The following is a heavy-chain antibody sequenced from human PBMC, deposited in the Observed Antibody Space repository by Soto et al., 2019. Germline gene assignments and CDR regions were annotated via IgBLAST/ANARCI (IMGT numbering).Heavy chain of an antibody. D-gene: IGHD6-6*01. CDR2: IWYDGSNK. V-gene: IGHV3-33*01. CDR3: ARDYSNSFDY. J-gene: IGHJ4*02. CDR1: GFTFSDYG. Sequence: LRLSCSASGFTFSDYGMHWVRQAPGKGLEWVAVIWYDGSNKYYVDSVKGRFTISRDNSKNTLYLQMDSLRAEDTAVYYCARDYSNSFDYWGQGTLVTVSS.